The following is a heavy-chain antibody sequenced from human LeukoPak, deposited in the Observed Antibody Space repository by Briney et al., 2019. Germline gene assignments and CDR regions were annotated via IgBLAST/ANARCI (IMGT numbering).Heavy chain of an antibody. D-gene: IGHD3-10*01. J-gene: IGHJ4*02. V-gene: IGHV3-23*01. CDR2: ISGSGGST. CDR3: AKGTNYHYGSGSYPDY. CDR1: GFTFSSYA. Sequence: GGSLRLSCAASGFTFSSYAMSWVRQAPGKGLEWVSAISGSGGSTYYADSVKGRFTISRDNAKNSLYLQMNSLRTEDTALYYCAKGTNYHYGSGSYPDYWGQGTLVTVSS.